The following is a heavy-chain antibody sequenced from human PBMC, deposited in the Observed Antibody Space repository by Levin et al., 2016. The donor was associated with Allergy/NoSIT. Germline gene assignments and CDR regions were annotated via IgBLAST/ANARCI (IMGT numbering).Heavy chain of an antibody. CDR3: TRDGGLLFCGGGPCYNDH. V-gene: IGHV3-21*01. Sequence: LSLTCAASGFTFTNYIMNWVRQAPGKGLEWVSSISPSGLYIYYADSVKGRFTISRDNARNSLYLQMNSLRAEDTAVYFCTRDGGLLFCGGGPCYNDHWGQGSLVTVSS. CDR2: ISPSGLYI. J-gene: IGHJ4*02. D-gene: IGHD2-21*01. CDR1: GFTFTNYI.